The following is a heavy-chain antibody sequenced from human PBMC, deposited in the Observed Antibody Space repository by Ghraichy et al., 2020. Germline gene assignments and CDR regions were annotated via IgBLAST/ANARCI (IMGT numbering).Heavy chain of an antibody. D-gene: IGHD6-13*01. CDR2: MSTSGSVI. CDR1: GFTFSDYY. V-gene: IGHV3-11*01. Sequence: LSLTCAASGFTFSDYYMSWIRQAPGKGLEWVSCMSTSGSVIYYADSVKGRFTISRDNAKNSLYLQMNSLRAEDTAVYYCAREGIAAAGRLFDYWGQGTLVTVSS. CDR3: AREGIAAAGRLFDY. J-gene: IGHJ4*02.